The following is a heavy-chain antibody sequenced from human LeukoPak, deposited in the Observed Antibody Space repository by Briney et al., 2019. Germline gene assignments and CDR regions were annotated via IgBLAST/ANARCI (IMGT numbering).Heavy chain of an antibody. V-gene: IGHV1-46*01. CDR3: ARGYGVLWFGESNWFDP. Sequence: GASVKVSCKASGYIFTSYNMNWVRQAPGQGLEWMGIINPSGGTTNYAQKFQGRVTMTRNTSISTAYMELSGLRSEDTAVYYCARGYGVLWFGESNWFDPWGQGTLVTVSS. D-gene: IGHD3-10*01. CDR2: INPSGGTT. J-gene: IGHJ5*02. CDR1: GYIFTSYN.